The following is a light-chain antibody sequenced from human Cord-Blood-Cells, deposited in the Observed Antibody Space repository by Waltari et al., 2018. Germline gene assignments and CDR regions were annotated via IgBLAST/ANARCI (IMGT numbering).Light chain of an antibody. CDR1: QSISSY. CDR3: QQSYSTLT. Sequence: DIQMTQSPYSLSASAGDRVTITCRASQSISSYLNWYQQKPGKAPKLLIYAASSLQSGVPSRFSGSGSGTDFTLTISSLQPEDFATYYCQQSYSTLTFGGGTKVEIK. V-gene: IGKV1-39*01. J-gene: IGKJ4*01. CDR2: AAS.